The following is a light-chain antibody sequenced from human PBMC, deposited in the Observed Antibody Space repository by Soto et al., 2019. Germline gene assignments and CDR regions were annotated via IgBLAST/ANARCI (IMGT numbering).Light chain of an antibody. CDR2: GAS. J-gene: IGKJ3*01. V-gene: IGKV3-20*01. Sequence: EVVLTQSPVTLSLSPGERATLSYRASQSVSSPYLDWYQQKPGQPPRLLIYGASSRATDIPDRFIGSGSGTEFTLTIARLAPEDFAMYYCQQYGSSPFTFGPGTKVDI. CDR3: QQYGSSPFT. CDR1: QSVSSPY.